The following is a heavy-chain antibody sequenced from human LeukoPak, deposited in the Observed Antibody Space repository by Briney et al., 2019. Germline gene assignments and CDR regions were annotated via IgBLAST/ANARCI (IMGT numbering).Heavy chain of an antibody. J-gene: IGHJ6*02. D-gene: IGHD6-13*01. CDR1: GYTFTSYV. CDR2: INTNTGNP. Sequence: ASVKVSCKASGYTFTSYVMNWVRQAPRQGLEWMGWINTNTGNPTYAQGFTGRFVFSLDTSVSTAYLQISSLKAEDTAVYYCARDTYSSSWYWYGLDVWGQGTTVTVSS. V-gene: IGHV7-4-1*02. CDR3: ARDTYSSSWYWYGLDV.